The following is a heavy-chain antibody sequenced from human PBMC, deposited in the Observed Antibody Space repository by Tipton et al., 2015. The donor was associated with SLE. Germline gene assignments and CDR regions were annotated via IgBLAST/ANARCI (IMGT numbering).Heavy chain of an antibody. CDR1: GGSINTSDYF. CDR3: ARPRERDYNDAFDI. Sequence: TLSLTCTVSGGSINTSDYFWGWIRQPPGKGLEWIGIVYYSGITYYNPSLQSRISMSVDTSKNQFSLNLRSVTAADTAMYYCARPRERDYNDAFDIWGQGTMVIVSS. V-gene: IGHV4-39*07. CDR2: VYYSGIT. D-gene: IGHD4-11*01. J-gene: IGHJ3*02.